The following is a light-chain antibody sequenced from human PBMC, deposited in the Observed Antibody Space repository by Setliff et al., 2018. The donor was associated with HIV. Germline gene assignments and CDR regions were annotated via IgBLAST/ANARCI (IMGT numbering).Light chain of an antibody. J-gene: IGLJ1*01. CDR3: CSYTTSLTYV. Sequence: SALTQPASVSGSPGQSITISCTGTSSDVGGYNFVSWYQQHPGKAPKLIISDVSKRPSGVSHRFSGSKSGNTASLTISGLQTEDEADYYCCSYTTSLTYVFGTGTKSPS. CDR2: DVS. CDR1: SSDVGGYNF. V-gene: IGLV2-14*03.